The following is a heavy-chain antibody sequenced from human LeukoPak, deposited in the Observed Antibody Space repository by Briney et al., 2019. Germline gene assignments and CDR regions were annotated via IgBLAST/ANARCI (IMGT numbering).Heavy chain of an antibody. Sequence: SETLSLTCTVSGGPISSSSYYWGWIRLPPGKGLEWIGSIYYSGSTYYNPSLKSRVTISVDTSKNQFSLKLSAVTAADTAAYYCARGGEGYSYGPGVFDYWGQETLVTVSS. CDR3: ARGGEGYSYGPGVFDY. CDR1: GGPISSSSYY. V-gene: IGHV4-39*07. J-gene: IGHJ4*02. D-gene: IGHD5-18*01. CDR2: IYYSGST.